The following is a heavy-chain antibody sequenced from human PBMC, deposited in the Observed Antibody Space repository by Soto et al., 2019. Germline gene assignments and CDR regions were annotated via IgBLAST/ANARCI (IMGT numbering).Heavy chain of an antibody. CDR3: ARDVAAARTYYYYYGMDV. D-gene: IGHD6-13*01. V-gene: IGHV5-10-1*01. J-gene: IGHJ6*02. Sequence: PGESVKISCSGSGYSFTSYWISWVRQMPWKGLEWMGRIDPSDSYTNYSPSFQGHVTISADKSISTAYLQWSSLKASDTAMYYCARDVAAARTYYYYYGMDVWGQGTTVTVSS. CDR1: GYSFTSYW. CDR2: IDPSDSYT.